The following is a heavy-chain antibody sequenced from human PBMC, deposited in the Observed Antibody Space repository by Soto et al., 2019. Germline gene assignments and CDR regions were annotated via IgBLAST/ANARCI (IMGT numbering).Heavy chain of an antibody. CDR3: AKERDTRSSSCFDS. V-gene: IGHV3-72*01. J-gene: IGHJ4*02. Sequence: GSLRLSCAGSGFTLSDHYIDWVRQAPGKGLEWVGRSRDKAQGYSTAYAASVKGRFTTSRDESKNSVYLQMDSLRAEDTAVYYCAKERDTRSSSCFDSWGQGTLVTVSS. CDR2: SRDKAQGYST. D-gene: IGHD5-18*01. CDR1: GFTLSDHY.